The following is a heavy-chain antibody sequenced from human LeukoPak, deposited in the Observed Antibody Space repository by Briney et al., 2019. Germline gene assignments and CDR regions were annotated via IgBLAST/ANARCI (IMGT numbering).Heavy chain of an antibody. D-gene: IGHD3-10*01. CDR3: ARDRGSGTYYLREFAS. CDR1: GFTFSSYS. V-gene: IGHV3-21*01. CDR2: INSSCSHI. J-gene: IGHJ4*02. Sequence: PVGSLRLSCAASGFTFSSYSMNWVRQAPGKGLGWVSSINSSCSHIYYADSVKGRFTISRDNDKNSLYLQMNSLRPEDPAVFYCARDRGSGTYYLREFASWGQGTMVTVSS.